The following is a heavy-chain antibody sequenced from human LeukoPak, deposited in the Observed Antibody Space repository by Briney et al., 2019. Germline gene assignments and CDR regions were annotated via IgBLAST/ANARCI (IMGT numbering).Heavy chain of an antibody. D-gene: IGHD5-24*01. V-gene: IGHV4-59*01. J-gene: IGHJ4*02. CDR3: AREASDGYNSGPFDY. Sequence: SETLSLTCTVSGCSISSYYWRWIRQPPGKGLEWIAYIYYSGSTNYNPSLKSRVTISVDTSKNQFSLKLSSVTAADTAVYYCAREASDGYNSGPFDYWGQGTLVTVSS. CDR1: GCSISSYY. CDR2: IYYSGST.